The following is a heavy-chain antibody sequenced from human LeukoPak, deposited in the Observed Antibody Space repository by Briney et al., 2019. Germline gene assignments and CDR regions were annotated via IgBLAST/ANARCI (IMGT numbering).Heavy chain of an antibody. Sequence: GGSLRLSCAASGFTFSSYGMHWVRQAPGKGLEWVAFIRYDGSNKYYADSVKGRFTISRDNSKNTLYLQMNSLRAEDTAVYYCAKRDGGSYYYFDYWGQGTLVTVSS. CDR1: GFTFSSYG. D-gene: IGHD1-26*01. V-gene: IGHV3-30*02. J-gene: IGHJ4*02. CDR2: IRYDGSNK. CDR3: AKRDGGSYYYFDY.